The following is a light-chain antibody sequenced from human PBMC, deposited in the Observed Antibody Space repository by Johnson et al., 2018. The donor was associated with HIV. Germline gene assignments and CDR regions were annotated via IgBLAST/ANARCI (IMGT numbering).Light chain of an antibody. V-gene: IGLV1-51*01. J-gene: IGLJ1*01. CDR2: DNN. CDR3: GTWDSSLSAGGANYV. CDR1: SSNIGNNY. Sequence: QSVLTQPPSVSAAPGQTVTISCSGSSSNIGNNYVSWYQQFTGTAPKLVIHDNNKRPSGIPDRFSGSKSGTSATLGITGLPTGDEADYYCGTWDSSLSAGGANYVFGTGTKVTVL.